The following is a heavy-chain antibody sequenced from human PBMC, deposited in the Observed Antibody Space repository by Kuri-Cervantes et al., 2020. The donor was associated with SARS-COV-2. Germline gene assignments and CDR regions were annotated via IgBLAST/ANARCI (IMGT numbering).Heavy chain of an antibody. CDR2: ISSSSSTI. CDR3: ASLRPNYNWNYEEGPRYYYYMDV. Sequence: GGSLRLSCVASRFMFSCDRMNWVRQAPGKGLEWVSYISSSSSTIYYADSVKGRFTISRDNAKNSLYLQMNSLRAEDTAVYYCASLRPNYNWNYEEGPRYYYYMDVWGKGTTVTVSS. CDR1: RFMFSCDR. V-gene: IGHV3-48*01. D-gene: IGHD1-7*01. J-gene: IGHJ6*03.